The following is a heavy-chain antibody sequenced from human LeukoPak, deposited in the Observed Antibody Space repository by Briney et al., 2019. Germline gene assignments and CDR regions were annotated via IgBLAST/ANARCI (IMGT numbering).Heavy chain of an antibody. V-gene: IGHV1-2*02. J-gene: IGHJ6*03. CDR1: GYTFTGYY. D-gene: IGHD3-10*01. CDR3: ARILITMVRGVITHYYYYYMDV. Sequence: ASVKVSCTASGYTFTGYYMHWVRQAPGQGLEWMGWINPNSGGTNYAQKFQGRVTMTRDTSISTAYMELSRLRSDDTAVYFCARILITMVRGVITHYYYYYMDVWGKGTTVTVSS. CDR2: INPNSGGT.